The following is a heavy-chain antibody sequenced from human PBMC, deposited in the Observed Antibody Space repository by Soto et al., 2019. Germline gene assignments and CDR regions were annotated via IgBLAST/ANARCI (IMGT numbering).Heavy chain of an antibody. Sequence: QVQLQESGPGLVKPSQTLSLSCNVYGVSVSSGDYHWSWIRQHAGGGLEWIGYIDRSGGTYYKPSLRGRVIMSVDTSTNQIYLRLLSVTAADTAMYYCARDSGGNSENYYGLDVWGHGTTVTVSS. J-gene: IGHJ6*02. CDR3: ARDSGGNSENYYGLDV. CDR1: GVSVSSGDYH. V-gene: IGHV4-31*03. CDR2: IDRSGGT. D-gene: IGHD1-1*01.